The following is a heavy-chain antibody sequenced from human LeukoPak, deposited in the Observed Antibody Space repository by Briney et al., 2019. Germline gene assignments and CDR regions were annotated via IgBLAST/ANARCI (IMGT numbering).Heavy chain of an antibody. D-gene: IGHD3-10*01. J-gene: IGHJ4*02. CDR3: ARETAGITMARGVHNNFDY. CDR2: TYYRSKWYN. CDR1: GDSVSSNSAA. V-gene: IGHV6-1*01. Sequence: PSQTLSLTCAISGDSVSSNSAAWNWIRQSPSRGLEWLGRTYYRSKWYNDYAVSVKSRITINPDTSKNQFSLQLNSVTPEDTAVYYCARETAGITMARGVHNNFDYWGQGTLVTVSS.